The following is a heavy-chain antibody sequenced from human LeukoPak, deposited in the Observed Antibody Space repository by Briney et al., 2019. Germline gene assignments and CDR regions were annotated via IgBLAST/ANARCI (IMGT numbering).Heavy chain of an antibody. J-gene: IGHJ3*01. CDR1: GFTFSNYA. D-gene: IGHD1-7*01. CDR2: ISGSGSDI. Sequence: GGSLRLSCAASGFTFSNYAMSWVRQTPGKGLEWVSAISGSGSDIYYADSVKGRFTISRDNPKRSLYLQMNSLRAEDTAVYYCARRTFPNDAFDVWGQGTVVTVSS. CDR3: ARRTFPNDAFDV. V-gene: IGHV3-21*01.